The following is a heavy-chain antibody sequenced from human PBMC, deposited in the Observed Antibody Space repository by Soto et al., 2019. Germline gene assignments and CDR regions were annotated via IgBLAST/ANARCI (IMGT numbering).Heavy chain of an antibody. CDR1: GDSVSSNSAA. CDR2: TYYRSKWYN. CDR3: ARDLAGAGYSSSWDVGDALAI. J-gene: IGHJ3*02. V-gene: IGHV6-1*01. D-gene: IGHD6-13*01. Sequence: SQTLSLTCAISGDSVSSNSAAWNWIRQSPSRGLEWLGRTYYRSKWYNDYAVSVKSRITINPDTSKNQFSLQLNSVTPEDTAVYYCARDLAGAGYSSSWDVGDALAIWGQGTMVTVSS.